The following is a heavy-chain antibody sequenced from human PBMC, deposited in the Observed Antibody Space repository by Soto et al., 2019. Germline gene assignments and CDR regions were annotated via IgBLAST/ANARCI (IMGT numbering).Heavy chain of an antibody. CDR2: IWYDGSNK. D-gene: IGHD3-16*01. Sequence: QVQLVESGGGVVQPGRSLRLSCAASGFTFSSYGMHWVRQAPGKGLEWVAVIWYDGSNKYYADSVKGRFTISRDNSKNTLYLQMNSRRAEDTAVYYCARDPNSSGDYVWGSYPGFNWFDPWGQGTLVTVSS. V-gene: IGHV3-33*01. CDR3: ARDPNSSGDYVWGSYPGFNWFDP. CDR1: GFTFSSYG. J-gene: IGHJ5*02.